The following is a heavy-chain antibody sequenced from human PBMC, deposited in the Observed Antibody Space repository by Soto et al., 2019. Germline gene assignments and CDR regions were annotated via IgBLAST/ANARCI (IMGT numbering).Heavy chain of an antibody. D-gene: IGHD3-22*01. CDR3: TSSKTNYARSAFEC. J-gene: IGHJ4*02. Sequence: PSQTLSLTCAISVYSVSNNRAAWNWVIQSPSRGLEWLGRTYYRSKWSNDYAVSMKSRITINPDTSRNQFSLQLNSVTPEDTAVYYCTSSKTNYARSAFECWGQGTLVSVSS. CDR2: TYYRSKWSN. CDR1: VYSVSNNRAA. V-gene: IGHV6-1*01.